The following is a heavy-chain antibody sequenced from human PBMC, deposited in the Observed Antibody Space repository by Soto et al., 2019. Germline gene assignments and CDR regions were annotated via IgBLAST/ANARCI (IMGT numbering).Heavy chain of an antibody. CDR3: AKSSIVVGATGGYFDY. V-gene: IGHV3-23*01. J-gene: IGHJ4*02. D-gene: IGHD1-26*01. CDR2: ISGSGGST. CDR1: GFTFSSYA. Sequence: GGSLRLSCAASGFTFSSYAMSWVRQAPGKGLEWVSAISGSGGSTYYADSVKGRFTISRDNSKNTLYLQMNSLRAEDRTVYYCAKSSIVVGATGGYFDYWGQGTLVTVSS.